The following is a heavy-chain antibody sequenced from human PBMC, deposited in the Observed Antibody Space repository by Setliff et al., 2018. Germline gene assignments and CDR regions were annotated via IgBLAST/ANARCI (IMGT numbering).Heavy chain of an antibody. CDR2: TIPVFGTA. J-gene: IGHJ6*03. V-gene: IGHV1-69*13. CDR1: GGTFRNYG. CDR3: ANEHGTTVTVENYHYYMDV. Sequence: SVKVSCKASGGTFRNYGISWVRQAPGQGLEWMGGTIPVFGTAHYAQKFQGRVTITADESTSTAYMELSSLKSEDTAVYYCANEHGTTVTVENYHYYMDVWGKGTTVTVSS. D-gene: IGHD4-4*01.